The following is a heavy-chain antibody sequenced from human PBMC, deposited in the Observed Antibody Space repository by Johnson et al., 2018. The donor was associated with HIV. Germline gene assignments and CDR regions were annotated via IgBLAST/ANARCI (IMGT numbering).Heavy chain of an antibody. D-gene: IGHD1-26*01. Sequence: VQLVESGGGVVQPGRSLRLSCAASGFTFKSYAMHWVRQAPGKGLEWVAVISYDGSNKYYADSVKGRFTISRDNSKNTLYLQMNSLRAEDTAVYHCARDRIVGADYDAFDIWGQGTMVTVSS. CDR1: GFTFKSYA. CDR2: ISYDGSNK. CDR3: ARDRIVGADYDAFDI. V-gene: IGHV3-30*04. J-gene: IGHJ3*02.